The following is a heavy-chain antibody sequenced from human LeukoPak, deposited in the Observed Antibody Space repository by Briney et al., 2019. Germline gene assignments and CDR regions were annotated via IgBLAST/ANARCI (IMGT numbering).Heavy chain of an antibody. Sequence: GGSLRLSCAASGFTFSDYYMSWIRQAPGQGLEWVSYISSSVSTIYYADSVKGRFTISRDKAKNSLYLQMSSLRDEDTAVYYCARDGLRGYGGVDYWGQGTLVTVSS. V-gene: IGHV3-11*01. CDR3: ARDGLRGYGGVDY. CDR1: GFTFSDYY. D-gene: IGHD1-26*01. J-gene: IGHJ4*02. CDR2: ISSSVSTI.